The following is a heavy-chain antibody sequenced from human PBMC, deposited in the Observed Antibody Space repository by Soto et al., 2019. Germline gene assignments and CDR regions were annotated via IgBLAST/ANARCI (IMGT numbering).Heavy chain of an antibody. J-gene: IGHJ4*02. D-gene: IGHD6-13*01. CDR3: ARRSSSWYGLDY. Sequence: PSETLSLTCTVSGASMTTAAAYWPWIRQPPGKGLEWIGSVYSGGATYYNPSLKGRATISADMSKNQFSLKLSSVTAADTAVYYCARRSSSWYGLDYWGQGTLVTVSS. CDR2: VYSGGAT. CDR1: GASMTTAAAY. V-gene: IGHV4-39*01.